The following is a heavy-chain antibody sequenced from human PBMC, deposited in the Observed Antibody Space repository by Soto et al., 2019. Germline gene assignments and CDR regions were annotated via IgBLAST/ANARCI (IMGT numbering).Heavy chain of an antibody. J-gene: IGHJ4*02. CDR2: ISGSGGST. CDR1: GFTFSSYA. D-gene: IGHD3-10*01. CDR3: AKGPGSGSYEDY. V-gene: IGHV3-23*01. Sequence: EVQLLESGGGLVQPGGSLRLSCAASGFTFSSYAMSWVRQAPGKGLEWVSAISGSGGSTYYADSVKGRFTISRDNPKNTLYLQMNSLRAEDTAVYYCAKGPGSGSYEDYWGQGTLVTVSS.